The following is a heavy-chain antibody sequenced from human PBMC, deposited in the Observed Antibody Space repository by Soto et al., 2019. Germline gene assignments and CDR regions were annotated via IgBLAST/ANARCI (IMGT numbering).Heavy chain of an antibody. D-gene: IGHD6-13*01. CDR2: INPNSGGT. CDR3: ASSLRAAAAFVTPEDYGMDV. Sequence: QVKLVQSGAEVKKPGASVKVSCKASGYTFTGYYMHWVRQAPGQGLEWMGWINPNSGGTNYAQKFQGWVTMTRDTSSSTAYMELSRLRSDDTAVYYCASSLRAAAAFVTPEDYGMDVWGQGTTLTVSS. J-gene: IGHJ6*02. V-gene: IGHV1-2*04. CDR1: GYTFTGYY.